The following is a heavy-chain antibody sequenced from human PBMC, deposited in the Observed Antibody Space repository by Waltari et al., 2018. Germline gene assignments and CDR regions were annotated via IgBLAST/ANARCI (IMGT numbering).Heavy chain of an antibody. CDR2: IRSSSSAI. V-gene: IGHV3-48*01. CDR1: AFTFNIYT. J-gene: IGHJ4*02. Sequence: EVHLVESGGGFVQPGGSLRLSCAASAFTFNIYTMSWVRQAPGKGLEWIAYIRSSSSAIYHADSVEGRFTISRDNSKNTLYLQMGSLRAEDMAVYYCARIDGSGWYGSWGQGTLVTVSS. CDR3: ARIDGSGWYGS. D-gene: IGHD6-19*01.